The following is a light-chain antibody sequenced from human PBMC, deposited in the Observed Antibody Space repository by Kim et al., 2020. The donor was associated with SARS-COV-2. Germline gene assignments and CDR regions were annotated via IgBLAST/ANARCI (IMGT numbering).Light chain of an antibody. V-gene: IGLV2-14*03. J-gene: IGLJ1*01. Sequence: SITISCTGSRSDIGGYNYVSWYQKHPGKAPKLLIYDVTSRPSGVSDRFSGSKSGNTASLTISGLQAEDEADYYCTSYTRGTTLAVFGSGTKVTVL. CDR3: TSYTRGTTLAV. CDR2: DVT. CDR1: RSDIGGYNY.